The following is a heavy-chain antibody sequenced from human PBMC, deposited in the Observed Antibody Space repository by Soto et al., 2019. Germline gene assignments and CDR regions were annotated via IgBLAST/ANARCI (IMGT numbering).Heavy chain of an antibody. J-gene: IGHJ4*02. CDR3: AKSHYYDSSGYLVDY. Sequence: GSLRLSCAASGFTFSSYGMHWVRQAPGKGLEWVAVISYDGSNKYYADSVKGRFTISRDNSKNTLYLQMNSLRAEDTAVYYCAKSHYYDSSGYLVDYWGQGTLVTVSS. V-gene: IGHV3-30*18. CDR1: GFTFSSYG. CDR2: ISYDGSNK. D-gene: IGHD3-22*01.